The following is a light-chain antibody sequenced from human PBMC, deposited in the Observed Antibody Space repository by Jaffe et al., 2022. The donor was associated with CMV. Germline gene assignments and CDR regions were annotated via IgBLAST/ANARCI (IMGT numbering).Light chain of an antibody. V-gene: IGKV3-20*01. CDR3: HQYSGSVQT. J-gene: IGKJ1*01. Sequence: EIVLTQSPGTLSLSPGERVTLSCRASQSVISNYLAWYQQKPGQAPRLLIYAASSRATGIPDRFSGRGSGTDFTLTISRLEPEDFAVYFCHQYSGSVQTFGQGTKVEV. CDR1: QSVISNY. CDR2: AAS.